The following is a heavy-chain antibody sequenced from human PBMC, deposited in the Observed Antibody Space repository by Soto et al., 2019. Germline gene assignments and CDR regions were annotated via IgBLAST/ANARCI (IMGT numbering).Heavy chain of an antibody. J-gene: IGHJ4*02. Sequence: PGGSLRLSCAASGFTFDEYAMHWVRQAPGKGLEWVSGISYNSGRIDYAESVKGRFTISRDNAKNSLYLQMNSLRAEDTALYYCGKAISGRSWYSVAHWGQGTQVTVSS. CDR1: GFTFDEYA. D-gene: IGHD6-13*01. CDR3: GKAISGRSWYSVAH. CDR2: ISYNSGRI. V-gene: IGHV3-9*01.